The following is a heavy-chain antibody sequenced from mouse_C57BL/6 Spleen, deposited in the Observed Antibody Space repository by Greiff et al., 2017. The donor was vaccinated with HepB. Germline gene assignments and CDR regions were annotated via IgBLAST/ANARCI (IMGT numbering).Heavy chain of an antibody. V-gene: IGHV2-2*01. D-gene: IGHD2-3*01. Sequence: VKVEESGPGLVQPSQSLSITCTVSGFSLTSYGVHWVRQYPGKGLEWLGSVWSGGSTDYNAAFISRLSSSKDNSKSQVSVKLNSLQADDTAIYYCARNGLLRYFDVWGTGTTVTVSS. CDR2: VWSGGST. CDR1: GFSLTSYG. CDR3: ARNGLLRYFDV. J-gene: IGHJ1*03.